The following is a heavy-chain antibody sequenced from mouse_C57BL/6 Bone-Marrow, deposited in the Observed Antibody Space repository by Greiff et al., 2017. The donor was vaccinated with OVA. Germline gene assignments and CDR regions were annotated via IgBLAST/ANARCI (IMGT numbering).Heavy chain of an antibody. V-gene: IGHV5-17*01. CDR3: ARRLRYAMDY. CDR1: GFTFSDYG. Sequence: DVMLVESGGGLVKPGGSLKLSCAASGFTFSDYGMHWVRQAPEKGLEWVAYISSGSSTIYYADTVKGRFTISRDNAKNTLFPQMTSLRSEDTAMYYCARRLRYAMDYWGQGTSVTVSS. CDR2: ISSGSSTI. D-gene: IGHD2-4*01. J-gene: IGHJ4*01.